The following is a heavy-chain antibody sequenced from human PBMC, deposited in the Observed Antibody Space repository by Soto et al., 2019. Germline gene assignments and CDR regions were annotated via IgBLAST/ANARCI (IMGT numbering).Heavy chain of an antibody. V-gene: IGHV4-59*01. J-gene: IGHJ6*02. CDR2: IYYSGST. D-gene: IGHD5-12*01. CDR1: GYSISSYY. Sequence: LSLTCTVSGYSISSYYWSWIRQPPGKGLEWIGYIYYSGSTNYNPSLKSRVTISVDTSKNQFSLKLSSVTAADTAVYYCARDSGYDWGLFGMEVWGQGTTVTVSS. CDR3: ARDSGYDWGLFGMEV.